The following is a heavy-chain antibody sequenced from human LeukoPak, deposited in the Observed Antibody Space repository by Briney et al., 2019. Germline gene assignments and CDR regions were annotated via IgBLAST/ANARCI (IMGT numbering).Heavy chain of an antibody. CDR3: AREEGAAAGYFYYGMDV. Sequence: GGSLRLSCAASGFTFSSYSMNWVRQAPGKGLEWVSSISSSSSYIYYADSVKGRFTISRDNSKNTLYLQMNSLRAEDTAVYYCAREEGAAAGYFYYGMDVWGQGTTVTVSS. CDR2: ISSSSSYI. J-gene: IGHJ6*02. V-gene: IGHV3-21*01. CDR1: GFTFSSYS. D-gene: IGHD6-13*01.